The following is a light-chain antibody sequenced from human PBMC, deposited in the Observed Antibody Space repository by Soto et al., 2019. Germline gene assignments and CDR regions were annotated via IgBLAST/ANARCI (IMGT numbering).Light chain of an antibody. Sequence: QSALNQPDSVSGPPCPSLTISCTGTSSDVGNNNYVSWYQHNPGRAPKVMICDVTNRPSGVSNRFSGSKSGNTASLTISGLQAEDEADYYCSSFTGSSYVFGTGT. V-gene: IGLV2-14*03. CDR1: SSDVGNNNY. CDR3: SSFTGSSYV. J-gene: IGLJ1*01. CDR2: DVT.